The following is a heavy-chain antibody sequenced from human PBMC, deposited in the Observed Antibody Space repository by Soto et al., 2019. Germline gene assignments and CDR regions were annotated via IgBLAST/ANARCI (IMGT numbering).Heavy chain of an antibody. V-gene: IGHV3-13*05. J-gene: IGHJ6*02. CDR1: GFTFRNYD. CDR3: ARTDRDFYGLDV. Sequence: EVQLVESGGGLVQPGGSLRLSCEASGFTFRNYDMHWVRQGTGKGLEWVSGISAAGDPDYADSVEGRFTISRENAQNSFFLQMNCLRVGDTAVYYGARTDRDFYGLDVWGQGTTVIVSS. CDR2: ISAAGDP.